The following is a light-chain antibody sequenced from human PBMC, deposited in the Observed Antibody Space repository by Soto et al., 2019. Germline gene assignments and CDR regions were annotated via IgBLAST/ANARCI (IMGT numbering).Light chain of an antibody. CDR3: QQLHGYPIT. Sequence: ILLPQYPSSLSASVGDRVTLTCRASQGIDTSLAWYQQTTGKAPKLLIYAASNFQSGVPSRFSGSGSGTHFTLTISSLQPEDFETYYCQQLHGYPITFGQGTRLEIK. CDR2: AAS. J-gene: IGKJ5*01. CDR1: QGIDTS. V-gene: IGKV1-9*01.